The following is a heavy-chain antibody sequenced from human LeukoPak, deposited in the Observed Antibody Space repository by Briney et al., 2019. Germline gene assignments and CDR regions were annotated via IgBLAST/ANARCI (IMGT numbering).Heavy chain of an antibody. CDR1: GFTFSGSA. J-gene: IGHJ3*02. Sequence: GGSLKLSCAASGFTFSGSAMHWVRQASGKGLEWVGRIRSKANSYATAYAASVKGRFTISRDDSKNTAYLQMNSLKTEDTAVYYCTMALIAARPDAFDIWGQGTMVTVSS. CDR3: TMALIAARPDAFDI. D-gene: IGHD6-6*01. CDR2: IRSKANSYAT. V-gene: IGHV3-73*01.